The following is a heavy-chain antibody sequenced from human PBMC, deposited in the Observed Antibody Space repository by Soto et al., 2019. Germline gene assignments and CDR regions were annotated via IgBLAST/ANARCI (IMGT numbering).Heavy chain of an antibody. D-gene: IGHD5-12*01. V-gene: IGHV3-30*18. CDR2: ISYDGSNK. Sequence: QVQLVESGGGVVQPGRSLRLSCAASGCTFSSYGMHWVRKAQAKGLEWVAVISYDGSNKYYADPVKGRFTISRDNSKNTLYLQMNSLRAEDTAVYYCAKLYLPPWPSGYDTYWGQGTLVTVSS. CDR1: GCTFSSYG. CDR3: AKLYLPPWPSGYDTY. J-gene: IGHJ4*02.